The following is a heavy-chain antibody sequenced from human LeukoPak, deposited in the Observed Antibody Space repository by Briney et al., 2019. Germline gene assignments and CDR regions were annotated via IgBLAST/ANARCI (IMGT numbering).Heavy chain of an antibody. D-gene: IGHD2-15*01. V-gene: IGHV3-7*01. CDR1: GFTFSSYW. CDR3: ARIYCSGGSCHDY. Sequence: GGSLRLSCAASGFTFSSYWMSWVRQAPGKGLEWVANIKQDGSEKYYVDSVKGRFTISRDNAKNSLYLQMNSLRAEDTAVYYCARIYCSGGSCHDYWGQGTLVTVSS. J-gene: IGHJ4*02. CDR2: IKQDGSEK.